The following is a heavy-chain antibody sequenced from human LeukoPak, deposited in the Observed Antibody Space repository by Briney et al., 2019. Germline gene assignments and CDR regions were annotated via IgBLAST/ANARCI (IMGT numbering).Heavy chain of an antibody. CDR2: ISAYNGNT. D-gene: IGHD3-3*01. V-gene: IGHV1-18*01. Sequence: ASVKVSCKASGYTFTSYGISWVRQAPGQGLEWMGWISAYNGNTNYAQKLQGRVTMTTDTSTSTAYMELRSLRSDDTAVYYCARTRVTIFGVVIIGVDWFDPWGQGTLVTVSS. CDR1: GYTFTSYG. J-gene: IGHJ5*02. CDR3: ARTRVTIFGVVIIGVDWFDP.